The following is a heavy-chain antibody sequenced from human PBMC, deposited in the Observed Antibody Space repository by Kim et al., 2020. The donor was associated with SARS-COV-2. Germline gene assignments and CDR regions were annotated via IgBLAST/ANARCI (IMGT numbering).Heavy chain of an antibody. J-gene: IGHJ5*02. Sequence: SVKVSCKASGGTFSSYAISWVRQAPGQGLEWMGGIIPIFGTANYAQKFQGRVTITADEYTSTAYMELSSLRSEDTAVYYCARAPYLTGSKLYNWFDPWGQGTLVTVSS. CDR3: ARAPYLTGSKLYNWFDP. D-gene: IGHD3-9*01. CDR2: IIPIFGTA. CDR1: GGTFSSYA. V-gene: IGHV1-69*13.